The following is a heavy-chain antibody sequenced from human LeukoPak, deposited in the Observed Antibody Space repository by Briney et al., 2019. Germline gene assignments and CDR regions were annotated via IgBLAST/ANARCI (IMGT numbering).Heavy chain of an antibody. V-gene: IGHV3-9*01. CDR3: XKXXGXXXXXY. CDR1: GFIFDDYA. Sequence: XXXSGFIFDDYAMHWVRQAPGKGLEWVSGISWNSGSIGYADSVKGRFTISRDNAKNSLYMQMNSLRAEDTALYYXXKXXGXXXXXYWGXXXLVTVSS. CDR2: ISWNSGSI. J-gene: IGHJ4*01.